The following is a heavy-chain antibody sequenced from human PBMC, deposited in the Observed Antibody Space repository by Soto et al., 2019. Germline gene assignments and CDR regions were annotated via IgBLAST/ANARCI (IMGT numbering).Heavy chain of an antibody. V-gene: IGHV4-30-4*01. CDR3: ARVPTWTYYYDSSGYGYGAFDI. D-gene: IGHD3-22*01. CDR2: IYYSGST. J-gene: IGHJ3*02. Sequence: PSETLSLTCTVSGGSISSGDYYWSWIRQPPGKGLEWIGYIYYSGSTYYNPSLKSRVTISVDTSKNQFSLKLSSVTAADTAVYYCARVPTWTYYYDSSGYGYGAFDIWGQGTMVTVSS. CDR1: GGSISSGDYY.